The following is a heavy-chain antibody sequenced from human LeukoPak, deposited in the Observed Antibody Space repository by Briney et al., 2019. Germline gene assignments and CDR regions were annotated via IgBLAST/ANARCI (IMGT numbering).Heavy chain of an antibody. CDR1: GYTFSSYG. Sequence: GASVKVSCKASGYTFSSYGINWVRQAPGEGLEWMGWISAYNGDTIYAQKFQGRVTMTADTSTNTAYMDLRSLRSDDTAVYYCAGASGHYYYYYMDVWAKGTTVTISS. J-gene: IGHJ6*03. CDR3: AGASGHYYYYYMDV. D-gene: IGHD1-26*01. V-gene: IGHV1-18*01. CDR2: ISAYNGDT.